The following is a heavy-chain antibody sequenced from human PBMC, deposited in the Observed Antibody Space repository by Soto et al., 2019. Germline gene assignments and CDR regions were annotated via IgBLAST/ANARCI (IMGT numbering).Heavy chain of an antibody. D-gene: IGHD3-3*01. CDR1: GFTFSSYA. V-gene: IGHV3-23*01. J-gene: IGHJ4*02. CDR3: ATKGGDTIFGVVIAADY. Sequence: EVQLLESGGGLVQPGGSLRLSWPASGFTFSSYARSWVRQAPGKGLGWVSAISGSGGSTYYADSVKGRFTISRDNSKNTLYLQMNSLRAEDTAVYYCATKGGDTIFGVVIAADYWGQGTLVTVSS. CDR2: ISGSGGST.